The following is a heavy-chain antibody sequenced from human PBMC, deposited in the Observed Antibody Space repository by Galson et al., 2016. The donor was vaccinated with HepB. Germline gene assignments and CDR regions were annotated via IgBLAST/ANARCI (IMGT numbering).Heavy chain of an antibody. Sequence: ETLSLTCTVSGYSINSGYYWGWVRQPPGKGLEWIGSGHHTGSTYYNPSLKSRVTISVYTSKNQFSLKLTSVTAADPAVYYCASGAVDYGEHYWGQGTLVTVSS. J-gene: IGHJ4*02. V-gene: IGHV4-38-2*02. CDR1: GYSINSGYY. CDR2: GHHTGST. D-gene: IGHD4-17*01. CDR3: ASGAVDYGEHY.